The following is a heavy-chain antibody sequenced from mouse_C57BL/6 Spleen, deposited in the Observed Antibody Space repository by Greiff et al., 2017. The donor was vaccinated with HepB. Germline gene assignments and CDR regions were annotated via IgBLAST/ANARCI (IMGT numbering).Heavy chain of an antibody. J-gene: IGHJ1*03. Sequence: QVQLQQSGPELVKPGASVKISCKASGYAFSSSWMNWVKQRPGKGLEWIGRIYPGDGDTNYNGKFKGKATLTADKSSSTAYMQLSSLTSEDSAVYYCATAVVANPYWYFDVWGTGTTVTVSS. V-gene: IGHV1-82*01. CDR2: IYPGDGDT. D-gene: IGHD1-1*01. CDR1: GYAFSSSW. CDR3: ATAVVANPYWYFDV.